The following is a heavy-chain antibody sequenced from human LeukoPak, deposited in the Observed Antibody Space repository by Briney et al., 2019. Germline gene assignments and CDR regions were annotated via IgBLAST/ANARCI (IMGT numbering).Heavy chain of an antibody. J-gene: IGHJ5*02. CDR2: ISGSGGST. CDR1: GLTVSRNY. Sequence: GGSLRLSCAASGLTVSRNYMSWVRQAPGKGLESVSAISGSGGSTYYADSVKGRFTISRDNSKNTLYLQMNSLRAEDTAVYYCAKVPNWNYLWFDPWGQGTLVTVSS. CDR3: AKVPNWNYLWFDP. D-gene: IGHD1-7*01. V-gene: IGHV3-23*01.